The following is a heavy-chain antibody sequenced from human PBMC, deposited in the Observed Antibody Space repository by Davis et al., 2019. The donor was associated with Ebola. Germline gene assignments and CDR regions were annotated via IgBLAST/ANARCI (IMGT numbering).Heavy chain of an antibody. CDR2: ISSSSSYI. Sequence: PGGSLRLSCAASGFVFSSYVMSWVRRAPGKGLEWVSSISSSSSYIYYADSVKGRFTISRDNAKNSLYLQMNSLRAEDTAVYYCAREDSGYDSSGYYYFLADYWGQGTLVTVSS. D-gene: IGHD3-22*01. CDR3: AREDSGYDSSGYYYFLADY. V-gene: IGHV3-21*01. J-gene: IGHJ4*02. CDR1: GFVFSSYV.